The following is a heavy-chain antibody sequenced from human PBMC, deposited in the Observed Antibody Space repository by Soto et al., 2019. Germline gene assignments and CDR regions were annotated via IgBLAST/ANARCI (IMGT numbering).Heavy chain of an antibody. D-gene: IGHD6-19*01. CDR3: ARGGSSGWIRTKQYYFDY. CDR1: GFTFSSYD. J-gene: IGHJ4*02. Sequence: GGSLRLSCAASGFTFSSYDMHWVRQATGKGLEWVSAIGTAGDTYYPGSVKGRFTISRENAKNSLYLQMNSLRAGDTAVYYCARGGSSGWIRTKQYYFDYWGQGTLVTVSS. CDR2: IGTAGDT. V-gene: IGHV3-13*01.